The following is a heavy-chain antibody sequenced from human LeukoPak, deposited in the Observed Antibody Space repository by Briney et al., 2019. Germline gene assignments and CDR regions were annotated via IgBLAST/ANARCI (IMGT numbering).Heavy chain of an antibody. Sequence: PGGSLRLSCAASGFTFSSYAMSWVRQAPGKGLEWVSGISGGGGSTFYADSVKGRFTVSKDKSKNTLYLQMNSLRAEDTAVYYCARDTTPSLGPLAKSLIYYYYYGMDVWGQGTTVTVSS. CDR2: ISGGGGST. V-gene: IGHV3-23*01. J-gene: IGHJ6*02. D-gene: IGHD2-2*01. CDR1: GFTFSSYA. CDR3: ARDTTPSLGPLAKSLIYYYYYGMDV.